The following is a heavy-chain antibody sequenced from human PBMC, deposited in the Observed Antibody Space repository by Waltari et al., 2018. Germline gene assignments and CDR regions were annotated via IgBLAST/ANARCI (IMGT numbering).Heavy chain of an antibody. D-gene: IGHD7-27*01. CDR3: ATLTGAFDY. CDR2: IYTSGST. Sequence: QVQLQESGPGLVKPSQTLSLTCTVSGGSISSGSYYWSWIRQPAGKGLEWIGRIYTSGSTNYNPSLKSRVTISVDTSKNQFSLKLSSVTDADTAVYYCATLTGAFDYWGQGTLVTVSS. CDR1: GGSISSGSYY. J-gene: IGHJ4*02. V-gene: IGHV4-61*02.